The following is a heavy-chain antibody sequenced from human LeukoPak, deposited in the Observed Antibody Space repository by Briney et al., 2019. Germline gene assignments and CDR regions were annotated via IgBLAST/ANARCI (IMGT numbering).Heavy chain of an antibody. J-gene: IGHJ4*02. CDR1: GFTVSSNY. CDR2: IYSGDIT. D-gene: IGHD5-18*01. Sequence: PGGSLRLSCAASGFTVSSNYMNWVRQAPGQGLEWVSLIYSGDITYYADSVKGRFTISRDNSKNTLYLQMNSLRAEDTAMYYCARDQYSYAHAAHWGQGTLVTVSS. V-gene: IGHV3-66*01. CDR3: ARDQYSYAHAAH.